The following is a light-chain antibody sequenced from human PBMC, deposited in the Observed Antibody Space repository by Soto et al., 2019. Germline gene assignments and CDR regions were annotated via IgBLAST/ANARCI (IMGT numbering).Light chain of an antibody. Sequence: QSVLTQPASVSGSPGQSITISCIGTSSDVGRYNYVSWYRQHPAKAPKLIIYDVSFRPSGVSDRFSGSKSANTASLTISGRQAEDEADYYCSSYTSSHTVIFGGGTKLTVL. V-gene: IGLV2-14*01. CDR1: SSDVGRYNY. CDR3: SSYTSSHTVI. CDR2: DVS. J-gene: IGLJ2*01.